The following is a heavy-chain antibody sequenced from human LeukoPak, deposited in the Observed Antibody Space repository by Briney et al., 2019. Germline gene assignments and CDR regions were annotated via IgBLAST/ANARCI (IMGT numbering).Heavy chain of an antibody. CDR3: ARGRVIDP. Sequence: SETLSLTCTVSGGSISSYYWSWLRQPPGKGLEWIGYIYYSGSTNYNPSLKSRVTISVDTSKNQFSLKLSSVTAEDTAVYYCARGRVIDPWGQGTLVTVSS. V-gene: IGHV4-59*01. CDR2: IYYSGST. D-gene: IGHD3-10*01. CDR1: GGSISSYY. J-gene: IGHJ5*02.